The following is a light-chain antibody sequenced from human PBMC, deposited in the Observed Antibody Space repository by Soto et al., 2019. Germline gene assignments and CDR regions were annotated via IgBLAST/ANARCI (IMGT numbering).Light chain of an antibody. CDR2: DVS. Sequence: QSVLTQPASVSGSPGQSITISCTGSSSDVGGYHYVSWYQQYPGKAPKVMIYDVSNRPSGVSNRFSGSKSGNTASLTISGLQAEDDADYYCSSYTTSSTYIFGTGTKLTVL. CDR1: SSDVGGYHY. V-gene: IGLV2-14*01. CDR3: SSYTTSSTYI. J-gene: IGLJ1*01.